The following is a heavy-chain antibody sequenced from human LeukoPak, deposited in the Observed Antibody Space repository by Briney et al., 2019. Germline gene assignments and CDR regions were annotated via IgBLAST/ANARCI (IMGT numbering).Heavy chain of an antibody. D-gene: IGHD2-2*01. CDR1: GGSISSSNFY. J-gene: IGHJ4*02. CDR3: ARQGYAGKAEDY. Sequence: PSETLSLTCNVSGGSISSSNFYWSWIRQTAGKGLEWIGRIHSSGTTEYNASLRSRVTISRDTSKNQFSLSLTSVTAADTAIYYCARQGYAGKAEDYWGQGILVTVSS. V-gene: IGHV4-61*02. CDR2: IHSSGTT.